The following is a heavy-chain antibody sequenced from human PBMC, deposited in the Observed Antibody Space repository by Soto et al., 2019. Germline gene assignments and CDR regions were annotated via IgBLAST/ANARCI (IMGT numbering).Heavy chain of an antibody. Sequence: PSETLSLTCTVSGGSISRYYWSWIRQSPGKGLEWIGSIYYSGSTYYNPSLKSRVTISVDTSKNQFSLKLSSVTAADTAVYYCARRSNDYGDYVYTFDIWGQGTMVTVS. CDR3: ARRSNDYGDYVYTFDI. V-gene: IGHV4-59*05. CDR2: IYYSGST. J-gene: IGHJ3*02. CDR1: GGSISRYY. D-gene: IGHD4-17*01.